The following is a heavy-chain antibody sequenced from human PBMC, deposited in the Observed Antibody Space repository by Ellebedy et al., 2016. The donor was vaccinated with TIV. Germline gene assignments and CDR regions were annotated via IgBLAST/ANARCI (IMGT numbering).Heavy chain of an antibody. CDR2: ISSDGSTT. CDR1: GFTFSNYW. CDR3: AGRGY. Sequence: GGSLRLSXTASGFTFSNYWMHWVRQVPGKGLVWVSSISSDGSTTGYADSVKGRFTISRDNAKNTLYLQMNSLRAEDTAVYYCAGRGYWGQGTLVTVSS. J-gene: IGHJ4*02. V-gene: IGHV3-74*01.